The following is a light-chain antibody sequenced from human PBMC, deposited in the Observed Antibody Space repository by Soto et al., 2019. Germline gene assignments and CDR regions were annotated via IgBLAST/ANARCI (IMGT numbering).Light chain of an antibody. CDR1: QNISGW. V-gene: IGKV1-5*01. Sequence: DIQMTQSPSTLSTSVGDRVTITCRASQNISGWLAWYQQKPGKAPKLLIYDASSLESGVPSRFSGCGSGTDFTLTIDSLQPDDFATFYCQQYSTYPLTFGGGTKVDIK. CDR2: DAS. CDR3: QQYSTYPLT. J-gene: IGKJ4*01.